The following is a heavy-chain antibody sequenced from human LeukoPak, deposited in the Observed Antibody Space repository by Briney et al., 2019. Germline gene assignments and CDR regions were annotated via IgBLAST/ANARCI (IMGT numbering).Heavy chain of an antibody. D-gene: IGHD6-13*01. CDR2: IIPIFGTA. J-gene: IGHJ5*02. CDR3: AREGGIYNWFDP. Sequence: ASVQFSCKASGGAFSSYAISWVRRAPGQGLEWMGGIIPIFGTANYAQKFQGRVTIIADESTSTAYMELSSLRSEDTAVYYCAREGGIYNWFDPWGQGTLVTVSS. CDR1: GGAFSSYA. V-gene: IGHV1-69*01.